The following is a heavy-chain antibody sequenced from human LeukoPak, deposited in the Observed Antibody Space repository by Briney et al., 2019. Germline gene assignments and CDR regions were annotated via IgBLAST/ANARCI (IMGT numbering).Heavy chain of an antibody. CDR3: ARDGEYCGGDCYDVFDI. J-gene: IGHJ3*02. Sequence: PGGSLRLSCVASGFSFTGYWMNWVRQAPGKGLEWVSSISSSSTYIYYADSVKGRFSISRDNAKKSLYVQMNSLRAEDTAVYYCARDGEYCGGDCYDVFDIWGQGTMVTVSS. V-gene: IGHV3-21*01. CDR2: ISSSSTYI. CDR1: GFSFTGYW. D-gene: IGHD2-21*02.